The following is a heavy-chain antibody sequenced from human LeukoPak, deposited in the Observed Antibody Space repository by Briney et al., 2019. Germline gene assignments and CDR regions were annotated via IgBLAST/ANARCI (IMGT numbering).Heavy chain of an antibody. D-gene: IGHD7-27*01. V-gene: IGHV1-69*06. CDR1: GGTFSSYA. J-gene: IGHJ4*02. CDR3: ARAHDNWGIDY. Sequence: ASVKVSCTASGGTFSSYAISWVRQAPGQGLEWMGGIIPIFGTANYAQKFQGRVTITADKSTSTAYMELSSLRSEDTAVYYCARAHDNWGIDYWGQGTLVTVSS. CDR2: IIPIFGTA.